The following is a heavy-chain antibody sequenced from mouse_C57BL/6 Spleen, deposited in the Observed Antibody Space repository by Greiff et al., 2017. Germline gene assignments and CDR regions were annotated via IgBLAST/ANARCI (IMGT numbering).Heavy chain of an antibody. V-gene: IGHV1-59*01. CDR3: ARYGSSPFAY. CDR2: IDPSDSYT. D-gene: IGHD1-1*01. CDR1: GYTFTSYW. Sequence: QVQLKQPGAELVRPGTSVKLSCKASGYTFTSYWMHWVKQRPGQGLEWIGVIDPSDSYTNYKQKFKGKATLTVDTSSSPAYMQLSSLTSEDSAVYYCARYGSSPFAYWGQGTLVTVSA. J-gene: IGHJ3*01.